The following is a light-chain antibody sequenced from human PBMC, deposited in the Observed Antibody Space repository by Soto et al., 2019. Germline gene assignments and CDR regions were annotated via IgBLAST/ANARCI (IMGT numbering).Light chain of an antibody. CDR1: KLGDKY. V-gene: IGLV3-1*01. Sequence: SYELTQSPSVSVSPGQTASITCSGDKLGDKYACWYQQRPGQSPVLVIYQDTKRPSGIPERFSGSNSGNTATLTISGTQAMDEADYYCQAWDSYTVVFGGGTKVTVL. J-gene: IGLJ2*01. CDR2: QDT. CDR3: QAWDSYTVV.